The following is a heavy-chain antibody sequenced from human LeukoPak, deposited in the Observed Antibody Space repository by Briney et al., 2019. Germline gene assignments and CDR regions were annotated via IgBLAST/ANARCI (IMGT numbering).Heavy chain of an antibody. D-gene: IGHD2-8*01. CDR2: INPTGGST. Sequence: ASVKVSCKASGYTFTSYYMHWVRQAPGQGLEWMGIINPTGGSTNYAQQFQGRVTMTRDTSTRTVFMELSSLRSEDTAVYYCASTAKGCWYWGQGTLVTVSS. V-gene: IGHV1-46*01. CDR3: ASTAKGCWY. J-gene: IGHJ4*02. CDR1: GYTFTSYY.